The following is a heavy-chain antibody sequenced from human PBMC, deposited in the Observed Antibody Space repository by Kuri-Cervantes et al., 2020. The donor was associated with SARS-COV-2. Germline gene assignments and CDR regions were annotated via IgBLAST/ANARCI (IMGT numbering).Heavy chain of an antibody. V-gene: IGHV4-39*01. Sequence: ESLKISCTVSGDSISSNSYLWGWIRQPPGRGLGWIGNIYYSGSTYYNPSLKSRVTISVDTSKKQFSLKLSSVTAADTAIYYCVRAAAGIYYFDYWGQGTLVTVSS. CDR1: GDSISSNSYL. D-gene: IGHD6-13*01. CDR3: VRAAAGIYYFDY. CDR2: IYYSGST. J-gene: IGHJ4*02.